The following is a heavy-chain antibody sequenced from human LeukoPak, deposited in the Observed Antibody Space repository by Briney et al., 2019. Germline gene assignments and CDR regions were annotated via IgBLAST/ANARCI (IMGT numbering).Heavy chain of an antibody. J-gene: IGHJ4*02. D-gene: IGHD3-22*01. V-gene: IGHV3-30*18. CDR3: AKDLFSSGYYYFDY. CDR2: ISYDGSNK. CDR1: GFTFSSYG. Sequence: PGGSLRLSCAASGFTFSSYGVHWVRQAPGKGLEWVAVISYDGSNKYYADSVKGRFTISRDNSKNTLYLQMNSLSAEDTAVYYCAKDLFSSGYYYFDYWGQGTLVTVSS.